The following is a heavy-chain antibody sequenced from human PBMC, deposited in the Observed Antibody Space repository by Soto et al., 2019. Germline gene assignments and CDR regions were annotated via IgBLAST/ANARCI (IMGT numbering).Heavy chain of an antibody. J-gene: IGHJ4*02. D-gene: IGHD3-22*01. CDR1: GFTFSSYG. V-gene: IGHV3-30*03. CDR3: ARGPPTSGGYYYYFDY. CDR2: ISYDGSNK. Sequence: QVQLVESGGGVVQPGRSLRLSCAASGFTFSSYGMHWVRQAPGKGLEWVAVISYDGSNKYYVDSVKGRFTISRDNAKNSLYLQMNSLRAEDTAVYYCARGPPTSGGYYYYFDYWGQGTLVTVSS.